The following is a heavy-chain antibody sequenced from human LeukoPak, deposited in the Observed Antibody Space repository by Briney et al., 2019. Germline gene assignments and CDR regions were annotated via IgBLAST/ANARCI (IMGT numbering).Heavy chain of an antibody. CDR3: ARAGTVVRGVRHYGMDV. Sequence: SETLSLTCAVYGGSFSGYYWSWIRQPPGKGLEWIGEINHSGSTNYNPSLKSRVTISVDTSKNQFSLKLSSVTAADTAVYYCARAGTVVRGVRHYGMDVWGKGTTVTVSS. J-gene: IGHJ6*04. D-gene: IGHD3-10*01. V-gene: IGHV4-34*01. CDR1: GGSFSGYY. CDR2: INHSGST.